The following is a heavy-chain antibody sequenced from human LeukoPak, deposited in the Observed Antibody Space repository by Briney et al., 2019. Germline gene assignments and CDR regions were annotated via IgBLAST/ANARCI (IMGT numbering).Heavy chain of an antibody. CDR3: AREVRGVMNDAFDI. J-gene: IGHJ3*02. CDR1: GGSISSYY. CDR2: IYTSGST. Sequence: PSETLSLTCTVSGGSISSYYWSWIRQPAGKGLEWIGRIYTSGSTNYNPSLKSRVTMSVDTSKNQFSLKLSSVAAADTAVYYCAREVRGVMNDAFDIWGQGTMVTVSS. D-gene: IGHD3-10*01. V-gene: IGHV4-4*07.